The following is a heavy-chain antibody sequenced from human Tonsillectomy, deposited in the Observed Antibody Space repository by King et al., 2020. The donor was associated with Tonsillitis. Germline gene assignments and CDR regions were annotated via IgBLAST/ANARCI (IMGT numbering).Heavy chain of an antibody. V-gene: IGHV3-74*01. Sequence: DVQLVESGGGLVQPGGSLRLSCAASGFTFSSYWMHWVRQAPGKGLVWVSRISSDGGSTYYADSVEGRFTISRDNAKNTLYLEMNSLRAEDTAVYYCARDSGDYEDHWGQGALVTVSS. CDR2: ISSDGGST. D-gene: IGHD4-17*01. CDR1: GFTFSSYW. J-gene: IGHJ4*02. CDR3: ARDSGDYEDH.